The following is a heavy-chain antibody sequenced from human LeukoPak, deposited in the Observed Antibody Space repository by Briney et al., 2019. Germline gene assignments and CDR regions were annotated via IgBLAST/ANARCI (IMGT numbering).Heavy chain of an antibody. D-gene: IGHD3-22*01. Sequence: SETLSLTCAVYGGSFSGYYWSWIRHPPGKGLEWIGEINHSGSTNYNPSLKSRVTISVDTSKNQFSLKLSSVTAADTAVYYCARGYYDSSGYYPFDYWGQGTLVTVSS. CDR2: INHSGST. V-gene: IGHV4-34*01. CDR3: ARGYYDSSGYYPFDY. CDR1: GGSFSGYY. J-gene: IGHJ4*02.